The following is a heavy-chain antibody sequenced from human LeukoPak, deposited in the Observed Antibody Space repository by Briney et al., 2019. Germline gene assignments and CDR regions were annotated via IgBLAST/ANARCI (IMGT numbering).Heavy chain of an antibody. Sequence: GGSLRLSWAASGXTFSSYAMSWVRQAPGKGLEWVSAISGSGGSTYYADSVKGRFTISRDNSRNTLYLQMNSLRAEDTAVYYCAKGVRRSSDYSSPVDYWGQGTLVTVSS. CDR1: GXTFSSYA. V-gene: IGHV3-23*01. J-gene: IGHJ4*02. D-gene: IGHD3-22*01. CDR2: ISGSGGST. CDR3: AKGVRRSSDYSSPVDY.